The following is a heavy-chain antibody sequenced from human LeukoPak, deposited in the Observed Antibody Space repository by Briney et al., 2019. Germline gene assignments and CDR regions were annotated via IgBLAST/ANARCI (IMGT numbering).Heavy chain of an antibody. CDR1: GGSISSYY. V-gene: IGHV4-59*01. Sequence: PSETLSPTCTVSGGSISSYYWSWIRQPPGKGLEWIGYIYYSGSTNYDPSLKSRVTISVDTSKNQFSLRLSSVTAADTAVYCCARVPTNYDILTGHYCYYGMDVWGQGTTVTVSS. J-gene: IGHJ6*02. CDR2: IYYSGST. D-gene: IGHD3-9*01. CDR3: ARVPTNYDILTGHYCYYGMDV.